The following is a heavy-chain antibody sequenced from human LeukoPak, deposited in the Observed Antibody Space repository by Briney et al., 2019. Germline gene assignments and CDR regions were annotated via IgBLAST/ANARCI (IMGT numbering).Heavy chain of an antibody. V-gene: IGHV4-34*01. CDR3: ARGRRGSSSWYGKNYFDY. CDR2: INHSGST. D-gene: IGHD6-13*01. CDR1: GGSFSGYY. J-gene: IGHJ4*02. Sequence: PSETLSLTCAVYGGSFSGYYWSWIRQPPGKGLEWIGEINHSGSTNYNPSLKSRVTISVDTSKNQFSLKLSSVTAADTAVYYCARGRRGSSSWYGKNYFDYWGQGTLVPLPT.